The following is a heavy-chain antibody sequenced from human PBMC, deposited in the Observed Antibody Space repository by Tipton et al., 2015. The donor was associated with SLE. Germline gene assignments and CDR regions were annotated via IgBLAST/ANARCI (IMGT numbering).Heavy chain of an antibody. J-gene: IGHJ4*02. V-gene: IGHV3-30*02. D-gene: IGHD5-18*01. CDR3: AKDLGYGVDY. CDR2: IPYDGSNK. Sequence: SGFSFSSYGMHWVRQAPGKGLEWLSYIPYDGSNKYYADSVKGRFTISRDNSKNTLYLQMNSLRVEDTAVYYCAKDLGYGVDYWGQGTLVTVSS. CDR1: GFSFSSYG.